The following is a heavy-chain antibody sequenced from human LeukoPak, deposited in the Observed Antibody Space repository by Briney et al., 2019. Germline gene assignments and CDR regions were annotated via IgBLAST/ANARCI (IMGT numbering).Heavy chain of an antibody. Sequence: SETLSLTCTVSGGSISSYYWSWIRQPPGKGLEWIGYIYYSGSTNYNPSLKSRVTMSVDTSKNQFSLKLSSVTAADTAVYYCARDYNWYGYSKGTNWFDPWGQGTLVTVSS. CDR2: IYYSGST. CDR1: GGSISSYY. J-gene: IGHJ5*02. D-gene: IGHD1-1*01. V-gene: IGHV4-59*12. CDR3: ARDYNWYGYSKGTNWFDP.